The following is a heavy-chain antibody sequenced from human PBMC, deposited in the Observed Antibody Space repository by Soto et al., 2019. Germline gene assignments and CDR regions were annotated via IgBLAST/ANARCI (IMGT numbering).Heavy chain of an antibody. D-gene: IGHD2-2*01. CDR1: GFTFSSYG. J-gene: IGHJ4*02. CDR3: ARPNLSTHYFDC. Sequence: QVQLVESGGGVVQPGRSLRLSCAASGFTFSSYGMHWVRQAPGKGLEWVAVIWYDGSNKYYADSVKGRFTISRDNSKNTLYLQMNSLRAEDTAVYYCARPNLSTHYFDCWGQGTLVTVSS. CDR2: IWYDGSNK. V-gene: IGHV3-33*01.